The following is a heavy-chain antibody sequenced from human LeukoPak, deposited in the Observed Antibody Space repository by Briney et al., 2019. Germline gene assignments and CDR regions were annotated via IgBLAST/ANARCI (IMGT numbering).Heavy chain of an antibody. CDR1: GYTFTSYD. Sequence: ASVKVSCKASGYTFTSYDINWVRQATGQGLEWMGWMNPNSGNTGYAQKFQGRVTVTRNTSISTAYMELSSLRSEDTAVYYCARGNKVRVQKVVTPGPRRYYYYYYMDVWGKGTTVTVSS. CDR3: ARGNKVRVQKVVTPGPRRYYYYYYMDV. D-gene: IGHD4-23*01. V-gene: IGHV1-8*03. J-gene: IGHJ6*03. CDR2: MNPNSGNT.